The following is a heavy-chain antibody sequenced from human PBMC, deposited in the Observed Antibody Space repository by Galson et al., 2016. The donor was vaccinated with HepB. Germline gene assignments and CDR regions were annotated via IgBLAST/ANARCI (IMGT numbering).Heavy chain of an antibody. D-gene: IGHD4/OR15-4a*01. Sequence: SETLSLTCAVSGGPFSHYFWTWIRQPPGKGLEWIGEINQSGSTNYNPSLKSRVTMSLHGPNNKFSLKLTSVTAADTAVYYCASSVEGAGVYDSWSQGNLVTVSS. CDR2: INQSGST. J-gene: IGHJ4*02. V-gene: IGHV4-34*01. CDR1: GGPFSHYF. CDR3: ASSVEGAGVYDS.